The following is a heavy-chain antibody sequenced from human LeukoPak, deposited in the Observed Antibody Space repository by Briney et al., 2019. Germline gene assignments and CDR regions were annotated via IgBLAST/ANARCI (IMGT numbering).Heavy chain of an antibody. CDR2: IYAGGDT. V-gene: IGHV3-53*01. J-gene: IGHJ4*02. Sequence: GGSLRLSCAASGFSVSSNFRSWVRQAPGKGLEWVSVIYAGGDTYYADSVKGRFTISRDNFKNTVYLQMNSLRAEDTGMYYCARSGSGWFDYWGQGTLVTVS. CDR1: GFSVSSNF. CDR3: ARSGSGWFDY. D-gene: IGHD6-19*01.